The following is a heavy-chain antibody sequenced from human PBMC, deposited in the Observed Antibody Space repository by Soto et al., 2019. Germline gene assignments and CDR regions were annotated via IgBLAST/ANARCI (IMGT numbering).Heavy chain of an antibody. J-gene: IGHJ3*02. CDR1: GGAFSSYA. CDR3: ARDMGVLRFLERHPRHAFDI. CDR2: IIPIFGTA. D-gene: IGHD3-3*01. V-gene: IGHV1-69*13. Sequence: SVKVSCRASGGAFSSYAISWVRQAPGQGLEWMGGIIPIFGTANYAQKFKGRVTITADESTSTAYMELSSLRSEDTAVYYCARDMGVLRFLERHPRHAFDIWGQGTMVTVSS.